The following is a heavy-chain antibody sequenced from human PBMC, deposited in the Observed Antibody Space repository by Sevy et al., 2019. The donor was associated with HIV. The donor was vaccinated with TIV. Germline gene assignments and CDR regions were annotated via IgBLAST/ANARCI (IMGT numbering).Heavy chain of an antibody. CDR3: TTHAGIAAAGRVFDY. CDR1: GFTFSDHY. Sequence: GGSLRLSCAASGFTFSDHYMEWVRQAPGKGLEWIGRTRNKADGYTTEYAASVKGRFTISRVDSKNSLYLQMNSLKTEDTAVYYCTTHAGIAAAGRVFDYWGQGTLVTVSS. J-gene: IGHJ4*02. CDR2: TRNKADGYTT. D-gene: IGHD6-13*01. V-gene: IGHV3-72*01.